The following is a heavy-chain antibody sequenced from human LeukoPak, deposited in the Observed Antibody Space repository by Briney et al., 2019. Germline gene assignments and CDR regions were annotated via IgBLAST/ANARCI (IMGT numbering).Heavy chain of an antibody. V-gene: IGHV3-7*01. CDR2: IKQDGSEK. CDR1: GFTFSNSW. CDR3: ARDRGPNTFDY. J-gene: IGHJ4*02. D-gene: IGHD3-10*01. Sequence: GGSLRLSCVASGFTFSNSWMIWVRQAPGKGPQWVASIKQDGSEKYYVDSVKGRFTISKDNAKNSLYLQMNSLRVEDMAIYYCARDRGPNTFDYWGQGTLVTVSS.